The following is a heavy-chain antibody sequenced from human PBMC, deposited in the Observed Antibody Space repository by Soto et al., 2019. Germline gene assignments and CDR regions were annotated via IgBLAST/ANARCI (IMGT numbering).Heavy chain of an antibody. CDR1: GYTFNSYA. D-gene: IGHD2-2*01. CDR3: ARSRTSCCHYYYYYGMDV. J-gene: IGHJ6*02. Sequence: ASVKVSCKAPGYTFNSYAMHWVHQAPGQRLEWMGWINAGNGNTKYSQKFQGRVTITRDTSASTAYMELSSLRSEDTAVYYCARSRTSCCHYYYYYGMDVWGQGTTVTVSS. CDR2: INAGNGNT. V-gene: IGHV1-3*01.